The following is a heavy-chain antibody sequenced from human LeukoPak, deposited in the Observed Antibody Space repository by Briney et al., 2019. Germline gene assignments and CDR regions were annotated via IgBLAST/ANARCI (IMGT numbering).Heavy chain of an antibody. J-gene: IGHJ4*02. Sequence: PSETLSLTCTVSNGAINSYQWSWIRQPPGKGLEWIGYIYYSGSTNYNPSLKSRVTISVDTSKNQFSLKLSSVTAADTAVYYCARDKEFTFDYWGQGTLVTVSS. V-gene: IGHV4-59*01. CDR1: NGAINSYQ. D-gene: IGHD3-10*01. CDR3: ARDKEFTFDY. CDR2: IYYSGST.